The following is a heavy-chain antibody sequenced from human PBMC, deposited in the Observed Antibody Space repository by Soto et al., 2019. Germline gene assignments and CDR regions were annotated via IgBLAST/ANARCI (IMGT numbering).Heavy chain of an antibody. CDR2: AYYSGTT. D-gene: IGHD7-27*01. J-gene: IGHJ6*02. CDR1: GGSISSYY. Sequence: QVQLQESGPGLVKPSETLSLTCTVSGGSISSYYWNWIRQPPGKGLEWVGYAYYSGTTNYNPSLANRVTISVDTAKSQFSLLLTSVTAADTAVYDCASRTGRNYYGMDAWGQGTTVTVSS. V-gene: IGHV4-59*01. CDR3: ASRTGRNYYGMDA.